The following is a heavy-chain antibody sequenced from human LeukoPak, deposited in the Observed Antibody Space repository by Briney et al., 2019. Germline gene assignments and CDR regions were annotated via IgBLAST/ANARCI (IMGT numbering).Heavy chain of an antibody. J-gene: IGHJ4*02. V-gene: IGHV4-34*01. CDR3: ARFLYDWCYFDY. CDR2: INHSGGT. D-gene: IGHD3-3*01. Sequence: PSETLSLTCAVYGGSFSGYYWSWIRQPPGKGLEWIGEINHSGGTHYSPSLRSRVTLSVDTSKNQFSLSLISVTAADTAVYYCARFLYDWCYFDYWGQGTLVTVSS. CDR1: GGSFSGYY.